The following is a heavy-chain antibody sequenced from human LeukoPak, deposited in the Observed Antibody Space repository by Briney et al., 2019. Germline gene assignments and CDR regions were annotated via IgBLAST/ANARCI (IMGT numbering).Heavy chain of an antibody. CDR1: ALIFSDYW. Sequence: PGGSLRLSCAASALIFSDYWMSWVRQAPGKGLEWVANIKQDGSEKYYVDSVKGRFTISRENAKKSLYLKMNSLRAEDTAVYYCATSQTTSGRYGNAFDIWGQGTMVTVSS. V-gene: IGHV3-7*01. J-gene: IGHJ3*02. CDR2: IKQDGSEK. CDR3: ATSQTTSGRYGNAFDI. D-gene: IGHD6-19*01.